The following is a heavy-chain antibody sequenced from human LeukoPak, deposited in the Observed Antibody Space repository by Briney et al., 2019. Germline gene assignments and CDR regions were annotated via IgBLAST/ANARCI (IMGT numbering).Heavy chain of an antibody. V-gene: IGHV4-59*08. D-gene: IGHD4-11*01. Sequence: SEALSLTCTVSGGSISSYYWSWIRQPPGKGLEWIGYIYYSGSTNYNPSLKSRVTISVDTSMNQFSLKLSSVTAADTAVYYCASHSNYYYYYYYYMDVWGKGTTVTVSS. CDR1: GGSISSYY. CDR3: ASHSNYYYYYYYYMDV. J-gene: IGHJ6*03. CDR2: IYYSGST.